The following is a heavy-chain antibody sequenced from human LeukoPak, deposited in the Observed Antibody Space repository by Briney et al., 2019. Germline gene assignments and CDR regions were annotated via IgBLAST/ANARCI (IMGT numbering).Heavy chain of an antibody. J-gene: IGHJ6*04. CDR3: ARGSNRVLRYFDWSLAGMDV. Sequence: SGTLSLTCAASGGSISSSNWWSWVRQPPGKGLEWIGEIYHSGSTNYNPSLKSRVTISVDKSKNQFSLKLSSVTAADTAVYYCARGSNRVLRYFDWSLAGMDVWGKGTTVTVSS. CDR2: IYHSGST. V-gene: IGHV4-4*02. CDR1: GGSISSSNW. D-gene: IGHD3-9*01.